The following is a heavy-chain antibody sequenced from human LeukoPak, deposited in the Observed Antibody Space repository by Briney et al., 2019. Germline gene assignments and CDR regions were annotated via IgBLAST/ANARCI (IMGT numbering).Heavy chain of an antibody. J-gene: IGHJ4*02. D-gene: IGHD5-18*01. CDR3: ARARGYSYGPNFDY. Sequence: PSETLSLTCTVSGGSISSYYWSWIRQPPGKGLGWIGYIYYSGSTNYNPSLKSRVTISVDTSKNQFSLKLSSVTAADTAVYYCARARGYSYGPNFDYWGQGTLVTVSS. CDR1: GGSISSYY. V-gene: IGHV4-59*01. CDR2: IYYSGST.